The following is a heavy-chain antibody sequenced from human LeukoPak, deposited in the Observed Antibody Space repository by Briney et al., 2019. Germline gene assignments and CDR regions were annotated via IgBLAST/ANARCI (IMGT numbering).Heavy chain of an antibody. CDR1: GGSISSYY. Sequence: SETLSLTCTVSGGSISSYYWSWIRQPAGKGLEWIGRIYTSGSTNYNPSLKSRVTMSVDTSKNQFSLKLSSVTATDTAVYYCARDPPIYDSSGYADAFDIWGQGTMVTVSS. V-gene: IGHV4-4*07. D-gene: IGHD3-22*01. CDR3: ARDPPIYDSSGYADAFDI. CDR2: IYTSGST. J-gene: IGHJ3*02.